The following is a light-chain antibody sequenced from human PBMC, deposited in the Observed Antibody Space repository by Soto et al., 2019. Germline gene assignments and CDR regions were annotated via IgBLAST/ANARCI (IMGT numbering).Light chain of an antibody. J-gene: IGLJ2*01. CDR3: AAWDDSLNGVV. Sequence: QPVLTQPPSASEAPGQRVTISCSGSNFNIGSNTVNWFQQLPGTAPKLLIYGNSERPSGVPDRFSGSKSGTSASLAISGLQSEDEADYYCAAWDDSLNGVVFGGGTQLTVL. V-gene: IGLV1-44*01. CDR1: NFNIGSNT. CDR2: GNS.